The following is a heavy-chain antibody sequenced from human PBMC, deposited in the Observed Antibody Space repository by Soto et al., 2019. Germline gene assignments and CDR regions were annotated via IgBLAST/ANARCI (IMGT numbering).Heavy chain of an antibody. CDR3: APRSPSTIFVVVTSGWFDP. V-gene: IGHV4-4*02. Sequence: PSETLSLTCAVSGGSISSSNWWSWVRQPPGEGLEWIGEIYHSGSTNYNPSLQSRVAISLDKSKNQFSLKLSSVTAADTAVYYCAPRSPSTIFVVVTSGWFDPWGQGSLVTAS. CDR2: IYHSGST. D-gene: IGHD3-3*01. J-gene: IGHJ5*02. CDR1: GGSISSSNW.